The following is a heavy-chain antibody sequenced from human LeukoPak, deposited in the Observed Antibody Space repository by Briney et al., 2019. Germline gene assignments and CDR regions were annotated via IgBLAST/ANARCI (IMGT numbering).Heavy chain of an antibody. CDR2: INHSGST. CDR1: GGSFSGYY. V-gene: IGHV4-34*01. J-gene: IGHJ4*02. D-gene: IGHD3-22*01. CDR3: ARAVPTWNYYDSSGYYDY. Sequence: SETLSLTCAVYGGSFSGYYWSWIRQPLGKGLEWIGEINHSGSTNYNPSLKSRVTISVDTSKNQFSLKLSSVTAADTAVYYCARAVPTWNYYDSSGYYDYWGQGTLVTVSS.